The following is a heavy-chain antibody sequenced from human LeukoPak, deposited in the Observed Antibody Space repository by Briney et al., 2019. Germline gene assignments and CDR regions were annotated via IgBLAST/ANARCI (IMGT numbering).Heavy chain of an antibody. Sequence: SETLSLTCTVSGGSISSYSWSWIRQPPGKGLDWIGYLHYNGDTHCNATLKSRVTITVDTSKKQVSLSLSSVTAADTAVYYCARFHSGYLRPRYYYGMDVWGQGTTVTVSS. J-gene: IGHJ6*02. CDR3: ARFHSGYLRPRYYYGMDV. CDR1: GGSISSYS. D-gene: IGHD3-22*01. V-gene: IGHV4-59*01. CDR2: LHYNGDT.